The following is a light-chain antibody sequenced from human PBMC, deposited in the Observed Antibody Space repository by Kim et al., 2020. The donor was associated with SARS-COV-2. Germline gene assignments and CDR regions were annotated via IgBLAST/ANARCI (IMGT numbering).Light chain of an antibody. CDR1: NIGGHS. CDR2: YDS. Sequence: SYELTQPPSVSVAPGQTARITCGGNNIGGHSVHWYQQKPGQAPVLVIYYDSDRPSGIPERFSGSKAATTATLTISRGEAGDEADYYCQVWDTDTDDYVFGTGTKVTVL. V-gene: IGLV3-21*01. J-gene: IGLJ1*01. CDR3: QVWDTDTDDYV.